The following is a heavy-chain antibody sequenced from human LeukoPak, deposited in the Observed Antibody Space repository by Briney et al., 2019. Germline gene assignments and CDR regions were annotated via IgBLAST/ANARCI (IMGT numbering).Heavy chain of an antibody. V-gene: IGHV3-48*03. Sequence: PGGSLRLSCAASGFTFSSYEMNWVRQAPGKGLEGVSNIRSSGSTIYYADSVKGRFTISRDNAKTSLYLQMDSLRAEDTAVYYCARGGYDYSDYWYFQHWGQGSLVTVSS. CDR1: GFTFSSYE. CDR2: IRSSGSTI. CDR3: ARGGYDYSDYWYFQH. J-gene: IGHJ1*01. D-gene: IGHD4-11*01.